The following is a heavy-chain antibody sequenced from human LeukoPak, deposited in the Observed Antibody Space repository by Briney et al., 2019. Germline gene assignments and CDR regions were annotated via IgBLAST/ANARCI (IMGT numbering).Heavy chain of an antibody. J-gene: IGHJ5*02. D-gene: IGHD6-19*01. CDR3: ARYQKDSSGSNWFDP. CDR1: GGPISSYY. CDR2: IYTSGST. V-gene: IGHV4-4*07. Sequence: SETLSLTCTGPGGPISSYYWSWIRQPAGKGLEWIGRIYTSGSTNYNPSLKSRVTMLVETSNKQFSLMLSSVPAADTAVYYCARYQKDSSGSNWFDPWGQGTLVTVSS.